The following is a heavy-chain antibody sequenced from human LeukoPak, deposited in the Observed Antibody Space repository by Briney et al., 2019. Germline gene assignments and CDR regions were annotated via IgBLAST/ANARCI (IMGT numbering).Heavy chain of an antibody. Sequence: GASVKVSCKASGGTFSSYAISWVRQAPGQGLEWMGRIIPIFGIANYAQKFQGRVTITADKSTSTAYMELSSLRSEDTAVYYCARDGYCSGGSCLPHAFDYWGQGTLVTVSS. CDR2: IIPIFGIA. V-gene: IGHV1-69*04. D-gene: IGHD2-15*01. CDR1: GGTFSSYA. CDR3: ARDGYCSGGSCLPHAFDY. J-gene: IGHJ4*02.